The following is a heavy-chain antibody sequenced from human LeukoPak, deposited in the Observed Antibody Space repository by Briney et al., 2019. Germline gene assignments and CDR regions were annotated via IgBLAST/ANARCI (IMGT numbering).Heavy chain of an antibody. CDR3: ARVRVIVAGSFDYFDY. CDR1: VFNFMNYW. D-gene: IGHD2/OR15-2a*01. Sequence: GGSLRLSCATSVFNFMNYWMCWVRQAPGKGLEWVANINQDGSAKYSMDSVKGRFSISRDNAKNSLYLQMNSLTAEDTAVYYCARVRVIVAGSFDYFDYWGQGTLVTVSS. CDR2: INQDGSAK. J-gene: IGHJ4*02. V-gene: IGHV3-7*01.